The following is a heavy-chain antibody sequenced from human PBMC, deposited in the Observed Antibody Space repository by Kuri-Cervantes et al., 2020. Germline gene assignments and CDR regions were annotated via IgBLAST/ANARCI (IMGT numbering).Heavy chain of an antibody. CDR3: ARDVVVPAAIKATYYYYYGMDV. V-gene: IGHV3-21*01. Sequence: GESLKISCAASGFTFSSYWMHWVRQAPGKGLVWVSSITSNGRYIFYADSMKGRFTISRDNAKNSLYLQMNSLRAEDTAVYYCARDVVVPAAIKATYYYYYGMDVWGQGTTVTVSS. CDR2: ITSNGRYI. J-gene: IGHJ6*02. D-gene: IGHD2-2*01. CDR1: GFTFSSYW.